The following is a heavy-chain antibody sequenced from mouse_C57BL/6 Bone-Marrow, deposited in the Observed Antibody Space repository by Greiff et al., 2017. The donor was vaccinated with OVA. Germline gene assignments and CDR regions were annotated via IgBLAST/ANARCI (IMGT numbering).Heavy chain of an antibody. J-gene: IGHJ2*01. CDR2: ISYDGSN. CDR1: GYSITSGYY. V-gene: IGHV3-6*01. D-gene: IGHD1-1*01. Sequence: VQLKESGPGLVKPSQSLSLTCSVTGYSITSGYYWNWIRQFPGNKLEWMGYISYDGSNNYNPSLKNRISITRDTSKNQFFLKLNSVTTEDTATYYCATATVVYFDYWGQGTTLTVSS. CDR3: ATATVVYFDY.